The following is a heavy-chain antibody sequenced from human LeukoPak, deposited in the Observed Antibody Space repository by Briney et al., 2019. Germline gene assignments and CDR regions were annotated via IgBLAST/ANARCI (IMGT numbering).Heavy chain of an antibody. J-gene: IGHJ5*02. Sequence: WKSLRLSCAVSGFTFSGYHMHWVRQAPAKRLEWVTGIAYDGSRNPYADSVTGRFTTSRDNSRNTMDLQMNSLRVEATAVYHCTRYDSSRFDPWGQGTLVIVSS. V-gene: IGHV3-30*03. CDR3: TRYDSSRFDP. CDR1: GFTFSGYH. CDR2: IAYDGSRN. D-gene: IGHD3-3*01.